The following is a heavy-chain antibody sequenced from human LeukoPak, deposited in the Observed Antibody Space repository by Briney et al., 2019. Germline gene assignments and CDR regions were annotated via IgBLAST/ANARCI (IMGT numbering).Heavy chain of an antibody. J-gene: IGHJ3*02. CDR2: IYTSGST. V-gene: IGHV4-61*02. CDR3: AREVIMHAGAFDI. CDR1: GGSISSGSNY. D-gene: IGHD3-3*01. Sequence: SETLSLTCTVSGGSISSGSNYWSWIRQPAGKGLEWIGRIYTSGSTNYNPSLKSRVTISVDTSKNQFSLKLSSVTAADTAVYYCAREVIMHAGAFDIWVQGTMVTVSS.